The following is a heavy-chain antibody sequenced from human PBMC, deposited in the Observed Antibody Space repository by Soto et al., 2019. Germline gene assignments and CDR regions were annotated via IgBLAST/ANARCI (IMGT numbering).Heavy chain of an antibody. V-gene: IGHV3-21*01. Sequence: GGSLRLSCAASGFTFSSYSMNWVRQAPGKGLEWVSSISSSSSYIYYADSVKGRFTISRDNAKNSLYLQMNSLRAEDTAVYYCATVIVAAAHPGAFDIWGQGTMVTLSS. CDR3: ATVIVAAAHPGAFDI. D-gene: IGHD6-13*01. CDR1: GFTFSSYS. CDR2: ISSSSSYI. J-gene: IGHJ3*02.